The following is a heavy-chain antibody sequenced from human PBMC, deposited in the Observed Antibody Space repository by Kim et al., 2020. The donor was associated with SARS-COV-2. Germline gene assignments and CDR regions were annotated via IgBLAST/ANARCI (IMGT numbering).Heavy chain of an antibody. J-gene: IGHJ4*02. Sequence: SLKSRVTRSVDTSKNQFSLKLSSVTAADTAVYYCARHPSYLYSSSNFFNYWGQGTLVTVSS. V-gene: IGHV4-39*01. D-gene: IGHD6-6*01. CDR3: ARHPSYLYSSSNFFNY.